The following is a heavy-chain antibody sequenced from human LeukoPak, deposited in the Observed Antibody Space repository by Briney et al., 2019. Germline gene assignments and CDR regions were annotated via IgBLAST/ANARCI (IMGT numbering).Heavy chain of an antibody. CDR1: GFTFSDYW. CDR3: ARDFGGSWYLDY. V-gene: IGHV3-7*01. D-gene: IGHD6-13*01. CDR2: IKQDRSEK. Sequence: GGSLRLSCAASGFTFSDYWMSWVRQAPGKGLEWVANIKQDRSEKYYVDSVKGRFTISRDNAKNSLYLEMNSLRAEDTAVYYCARDFGGSWYLDYWGQGTLVTISS. J-gene: IGHJ4*02.